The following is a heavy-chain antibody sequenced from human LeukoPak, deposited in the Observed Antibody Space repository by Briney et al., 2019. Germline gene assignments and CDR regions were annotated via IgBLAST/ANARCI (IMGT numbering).Heavy chain of an antibody. CDR2: IYNSVST. CDR3: VRDRELNY. Sequence: SETLSLTCTVSGVSISIYYWSWIRQPPGKGLEWIGYIYNSVSTSYNPSLKSRATISADTSKNQFSLKLSSVTAADTAVYYCVRDRELNYWGQGTLVTVSS. V-gene: IGHV4-59*01. J-gene: IGHJ4*02. D-gene: IGHD1-7*01. CDR1: GVSISIYY.